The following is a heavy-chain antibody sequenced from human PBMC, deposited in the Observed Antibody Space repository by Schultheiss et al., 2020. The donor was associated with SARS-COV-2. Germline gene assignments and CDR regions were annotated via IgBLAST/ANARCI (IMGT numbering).Heavy chain of an antibody. CDR1: GFTFGDYA. CDR2: IRSKAYGGTT. V-gene: IGHV3-49*03. J-gene: IGHJ6*02. D-gene: IGHD3-3*01. CDR3: TRDDHYDFWSGTYYYGMDV. Sequence: GGSLRLSCTASGFTFGDYAMSWFRQAPGKGLEWVGFIRSKAYGGTTEYAASVKGRFTISRDDSKSIAYLQMNSLKTEDTAVYYCTRDDHYDFWSGTYYYGMDVWGQGTTVTVSS.